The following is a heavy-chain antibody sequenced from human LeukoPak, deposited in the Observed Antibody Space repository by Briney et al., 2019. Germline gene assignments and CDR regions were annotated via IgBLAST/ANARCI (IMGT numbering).Heavy chain of an antibody. V-gene: IGHV3-53*01. J-gene: IGHJ4*02. CDR3: ARGGTAMRFDY. CDR2: IYSGGST. CDR1: GFIFSNAW. D-gene: IGHD5-18*01. Sequence: PGGSLRLSCAASGFIFSNAWMSWVRQAPGKGLEWVSVIYSGGSTYYADSVKGRFTISRDNSKNTLYLQMNSLRAEDTAVYYCARGGTAMRFDYWGQGTLVTVSS.